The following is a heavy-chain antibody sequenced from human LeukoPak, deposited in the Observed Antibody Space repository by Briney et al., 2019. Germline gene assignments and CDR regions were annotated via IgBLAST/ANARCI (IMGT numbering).Heavy chain of an antibody. CDR3: ARDLLDYTFLRFVY. J-gene: IGHJ4*02. D-gene: IGHD4-11*01. V-gene: IGHV3-30*04. CDR1: GFTFSSYA. Sequence: GGSLRLSCAASGFTFSSYAMHWVRQAPGKGLEWVAVISYDGSNEYYADSVKGRFTISRDSSKNTLYLQMNSLRAEDTAVYYCARDLLDYTFLRFVYWGQGTLVTVSS. CDR2: ISYDGSNE.